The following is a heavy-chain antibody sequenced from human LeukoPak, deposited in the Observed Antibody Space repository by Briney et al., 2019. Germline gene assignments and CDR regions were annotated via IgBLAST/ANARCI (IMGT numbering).Heavy chain of an antibody. CDR2: ISPNNGDT. CDR3: ARGGWSDLDY. Sequence: ASVKVSCKASGYSFTSYGISWVRQAPGQGLEWMGWISPNNGDTNYAQKFQGRVTMTTDTSTSTAYMELRGLRSDDTAVYYCARGGWSDLDYWGQGTLVTVSS. V-gene: IGHV1-18*04. CDR1: GYSFTSYG. D-gene: IGHD6-19*01. J-gene: IGHJ4*02.